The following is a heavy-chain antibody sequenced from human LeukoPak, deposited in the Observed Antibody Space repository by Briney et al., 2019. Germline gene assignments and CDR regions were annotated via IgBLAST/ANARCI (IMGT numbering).Heavy chain of an antibody. V-gene: IGHV4-30-2*01. Sequence: KASETLSLTCTVSGGSISSGGYYWSWIRQPPGKGLEWIGYIYHSGSTYYNPSLKSRVTISVDRSKNQFSLKLSSVTAADTAVYYCARIVVVPAALAAGYYYYYMDVWGKGTTVTVSS. D-gene: IGHD2-2*01. CDR3: ARIVVVPAALAAGYYYYYMDV. J-gene: IGHJ6*03. CDR1: GGSISSGGYY. CDR2: IYHSGST.